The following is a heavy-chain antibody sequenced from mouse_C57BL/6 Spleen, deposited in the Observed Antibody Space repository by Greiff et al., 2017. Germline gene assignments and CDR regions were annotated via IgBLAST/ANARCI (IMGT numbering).Heavy chain of an antibody. V-gene: IGHV1-26*01. Sequence: EVKLQQSGPELVKPGASVKISCKASGYTFTDYYMNWVKQSHGKSLEWIGDINPNNGGTSYNQKFKGKATLTVDKSSSTAYMELRSLTSEDSAVYYCARFTTVVPDYWGQGTTLTVSS. CDR1: GYTFTDYY. D-gene: IGHD1-1*01. J-gene: IGHJ2*01. CDR2: INPNNGGT. CDR3: ARFTTVVPDY.